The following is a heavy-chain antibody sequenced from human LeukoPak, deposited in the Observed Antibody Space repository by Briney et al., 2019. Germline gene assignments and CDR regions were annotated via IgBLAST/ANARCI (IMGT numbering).Heavy chain of an antibody. CDR1: GGSVSSSSDS. J-gene: IGHJ4*02. CDR3: ARAVPYLSVGYFDY. Sequence: SETLSLTCTVSGGSVSSSSDSWGWIRQPPGKGLEGIGTISYSGSTYYSPSLKSRVTLLLDTSGNQFSLKLSSVTAADTAVYYCARAVPYLSVGYFDYWGQGTLVTVSS. CDR2: ISYSGST. D-gene: IGHD4-23*01. V-gene: IGHV4-39*07.